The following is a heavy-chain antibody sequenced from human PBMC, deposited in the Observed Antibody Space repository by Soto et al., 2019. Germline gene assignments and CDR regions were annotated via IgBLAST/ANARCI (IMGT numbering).Heavy chain of an antibody. V-gene: IGHV4-59*01. J-gene: IGHJ4*02. Sequence: SETLSLTCTVSGGSISCYYWIWIRQPPGKGLEWIGYIYYSGSTNYNPSLKSRVTISVDTSKNQFSLKLSSVTAADTAVYYCARGEQLVPSPIYYFDYWGQGTLVTVS. D-gene: IGHD6-6*01. CDR2: IYYSGST. CDR1: GGSISCYY. CDR3: ARGEQLVPSPIYYFDY.